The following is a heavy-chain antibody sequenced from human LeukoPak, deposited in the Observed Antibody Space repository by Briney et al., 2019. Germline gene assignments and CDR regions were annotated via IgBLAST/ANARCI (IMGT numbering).Heavy chain of an antibody. Sequence: GGSLKLSCAASGFTFSGSAMHWVRQASGKGLEWVGRIRSKANSYATAYAASVKGRFTISRDDSKNTAYLQMNSLKTEDTAVYYCTHPVDGYCSSTSCLSSPNYYYYYGMDVWGQGTTVTVSS. D-gene: IGHD2-2*03. J-gene: IGHJ6*02. CDR1: GFTFSGSA. CDR3: THPVDGYCSSTSCLSSPNYYYYYGMDV. CDR2: IRSKANSYAT. V-gene: IGHV3-73*01.